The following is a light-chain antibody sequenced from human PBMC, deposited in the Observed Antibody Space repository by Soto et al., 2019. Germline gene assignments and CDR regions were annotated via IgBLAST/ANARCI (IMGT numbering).Light chain of an antibody. CDR1: SSDVGGYHY. CDR3: CSDAGSYTLV. J-gene: IGLJ2*01. CDR2: DVN. V-gene: IGLV2-11*01. Sequence: QSVLTQPRSVSGSPGQSVTLSCTGTSSDVGGYHYVSWYQHHPGKAPKIIIYDVNKRPSGVPDRFSGSKSGNTASLTISGLQTEDKADYYCCSDAGSYTLVFGGGTKVTVL.